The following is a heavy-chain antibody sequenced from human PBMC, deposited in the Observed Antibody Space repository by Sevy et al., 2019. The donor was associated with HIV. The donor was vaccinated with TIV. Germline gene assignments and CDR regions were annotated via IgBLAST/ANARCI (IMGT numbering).Heavy chain of an antibody. CDR3: ASAERSAVAAAATPAPSDL. CDR2: ISSSSSYI. V-gene: IGHV3-21*01. CDR1: GFTFSSYS. J-gene: IGHJ2*01. D-gene: IGHD2-15*01. Sequence: GGSLRLSCAASGFTFSSYSMNWVRQAPGKGLEWVSSISSSSSYIYYADSVKGRFTISRDNAKNSLYLQMNSLRAEDTVVYYCASAERSAVAAAATPAPSDLWG.